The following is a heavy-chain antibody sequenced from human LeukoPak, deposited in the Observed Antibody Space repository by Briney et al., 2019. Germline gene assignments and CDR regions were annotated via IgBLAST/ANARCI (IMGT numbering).Heavy chain of an antibody. Sequence: GGSLRLSCAASGFTVSSNYMSWVRQAPGKGLEWVSIIYIAGTTHYADSVKGRFTISRDNSKNTLFLQMNSLRAEDTAMYYCAKDPEYVGATNWGQGTLVTVSS. D-gene: IGHD1-26*01. CDR1: GFTVSSNY. CDR2: IYIAGTT. V-gene: IGHV3-53*01. CDR3: AKDPEYVGATN. J-gene: IGHJ4*02.